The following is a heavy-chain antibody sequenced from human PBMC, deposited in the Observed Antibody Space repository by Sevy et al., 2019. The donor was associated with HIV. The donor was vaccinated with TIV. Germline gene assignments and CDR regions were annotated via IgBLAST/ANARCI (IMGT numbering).Heavy chain of an antibody. Sequence: GGSLRLSCAASGFTFSSYGMHWVRQAPGKGLEWVAVISYDGSNKYYADSVKGRFTISRDNSKNTLYLQMSSLRAEDTAVYYCAKGLSGGSYWGQGTLVTVSS. CDR3: AKGLSGGSY. D-gene: IGHD2-15*01. CDR2: ISYDGSNK. J-gene: IGHJ4*02. CDR1: GFTFSSYG. V-gene: IGHV3-30*18.